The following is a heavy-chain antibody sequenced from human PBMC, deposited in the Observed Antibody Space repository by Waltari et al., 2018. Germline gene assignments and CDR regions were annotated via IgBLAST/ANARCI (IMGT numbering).Heavy chain of an antibody. CDR2: INHSGNT. D-gene: IGHD3-9*01. CDR1: SGSLTGYH. CDR3: ARGHPFTIVSPRYYYYYYMDV. J-gene: IGHJ6*03. V-gene: IGHV4-34*01. Sequence: QVHLQQWGAGLLKPSETLSLTCGVYSGSLTGYHWNWIRKAPGKGLEWRGDINHSGNTCHNPDLESRVTISADTCKNQFSLHLTSVTAADTAVYYCARGHPFTIVSPRYYYYYYMDVWDKGTAVTVSS.